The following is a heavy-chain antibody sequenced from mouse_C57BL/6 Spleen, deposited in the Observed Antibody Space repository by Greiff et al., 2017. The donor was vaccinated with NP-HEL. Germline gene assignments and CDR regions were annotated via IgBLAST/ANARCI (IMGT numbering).Heavy chain of an antibody. CDR1: GYTFTSYW. V-gene: IGHV1-61*01. CDR3: ARRADSSGYYAMDD. D-gene: IGHD3-2*02. J-gene: IGHJ4*01. Sequence: QVHVKQPGAELVRPGSSVKLSCKASGYTFTSYWMDWVKQRPGQGLEWIGNIYPSDSETHYNQKFKDKATLTVDKSSSTAYMQLSSLTAEDSAVYYCARRADSSGYYAMDDWGQGTSVTVSS. CDR2: IYPSDSET.